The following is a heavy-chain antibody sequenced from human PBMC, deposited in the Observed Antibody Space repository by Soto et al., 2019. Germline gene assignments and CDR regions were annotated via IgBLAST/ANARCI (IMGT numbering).Heavy chain of an antibody. J-gene: IGHJ6*02. CDR3: ARPGAAAGPDNDGMDI. Sequence: ASVKVYCKASGYTFTTYYIHWVRQAPGQGLEWMGIFNPSGGSRTYAQKFQGRLTMTGDTSTSTVYMELSSLRSDDTAVYYCARPGAAAGPDNDGMDIGGQGTTGTVS. CDR2: FNPSGGSR. CDR1: GYTFTTYY. V-gene: IGHV1-46*01. D-gene: IGHD6-13*01.